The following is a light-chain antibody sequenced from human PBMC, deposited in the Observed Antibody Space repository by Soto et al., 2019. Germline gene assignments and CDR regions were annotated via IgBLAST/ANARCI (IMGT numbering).Light chain of an antibody. CDR1: QSVSSN. CDR2: GAS. Sequence: EIVMTQSPATLSVSPGERATLSCRASQSVSSNLAWYQQKPGQAPRLLIYGASTRATGIPARFSGSGSGTDFTLTINSLQSEDFAFYYCQQYNNWPPWTFGQGTKVEIK. J-gene: IGKJ1*01. CDR3: QQYNNWPPWT. V-gene: IGKV3-15*01.